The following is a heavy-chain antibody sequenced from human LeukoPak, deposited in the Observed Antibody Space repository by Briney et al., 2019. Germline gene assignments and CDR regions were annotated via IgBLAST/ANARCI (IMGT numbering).Heavy chain of an antibody. V-gene: IGHV3-21*01. CDR1: EFTFSSYN. D-gene: IGHD2-15*01. CDR3: ARGADGVSSNSRGWFDP. Sequence: GGSLRLSCAASEFTFSSYNMNWVRQAPGKGLEWVSSISSFSSYIYYADSVKGRFTISRDNARNSLYLQMNTLRAEDTAVYSCARGADGVSSNSRGWFDPWGQGTLVTVSS. J-gene: IGHJ5*02. CDR2: ISSFSSYI.